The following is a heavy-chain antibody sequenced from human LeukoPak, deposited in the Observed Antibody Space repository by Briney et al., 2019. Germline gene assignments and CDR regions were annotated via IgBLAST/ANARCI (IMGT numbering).Heavy chain of an antibody. V-gene: IGHV3-23*01. CDR2: ISCSGGNT. J-gene: IGHJ4*02. D-gene: IGHD1-26*01. CDR3: AKFSSVGAPPRGFDY. Sequence: GGSLRLSCAASGFTFSSYAMRWVRQAPGKGLEWVSLISCSGGNTYYADSVKGRFTISRDNSKNTLYLQLNSLRAEDTAVYYRAKFSSVGAPPRGFDYWGQGTLVTVSS. CDR1: GFTFSSYA.